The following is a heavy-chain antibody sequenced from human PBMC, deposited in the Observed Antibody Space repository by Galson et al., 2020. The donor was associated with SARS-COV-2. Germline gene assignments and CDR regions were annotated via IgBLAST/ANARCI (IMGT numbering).Heavy chain of an antibody. CDR3: ARGAVDNEAFDI. V-gene: IGHV4-34*01. D-gene: IGHD5-12*01. CDR2: INHSGST. Sequence: SETLSLTCAVYGGSFSGYYWSWIRQPPGKGLEWIGEINHSGSTNYNPSLKSRVTLSVDTSKNQFSLKLSSVTAADTAVYYCARGAVDNEAFDIWGQGTMVTVSS. J-gene: IGHJ3*02. CDR1: GGSFSGYY.